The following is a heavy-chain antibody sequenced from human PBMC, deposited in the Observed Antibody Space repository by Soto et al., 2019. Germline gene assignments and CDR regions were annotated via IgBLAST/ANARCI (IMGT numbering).Heavy chain of an antibody. CDR3: ARWIVVVMSSVDY. V-gene: IGHV4-39*01. CDR1: GGSISRSSYY. D-gene: IGHD3-22*01. CDR2: IYYSGST. J-gene: IGHJ4*02. Sequence: SETLSLTCTVSGGSISRSSYYWGWIRQPPGKGLEWIGSIYYSGSTYYNPSLQSRVTMSVDTSKNQFSLKLSSVTAADTAVYYCARWIVVVMSSVDYWGQGTLVTVS.